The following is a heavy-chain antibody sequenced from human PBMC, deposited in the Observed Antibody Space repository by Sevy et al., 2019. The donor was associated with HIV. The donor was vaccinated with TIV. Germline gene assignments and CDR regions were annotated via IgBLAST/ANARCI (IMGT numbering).Heavy chain of an antibody. D-gene: IGHD4-17*01. CDR3: ARHDYGDSRYFDY. CDR2: ISSSGSTI. J-gene: IGHJ4*02. CDR1: RFTFSDYY. Sequence: GGSLRLSCAASRFTFSDYYMSWIRQAPGKGLEWVSYISSSGSTIYYADSVKGRFTISRDNAKNSLYLQMNSLRAEDTAVYYCARHDYGDSRYFDYWGQGTLVTVSS. V-gene: IGHV3-11*01.